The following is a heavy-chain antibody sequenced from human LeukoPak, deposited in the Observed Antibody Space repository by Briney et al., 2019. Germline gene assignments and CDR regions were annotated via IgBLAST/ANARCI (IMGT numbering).Heavy chain of an antibody. CDR1: GGSFSGYY. J-gene: IGHJ4*02. V-gene: IGHV4-34*01. D-gene: IGHD6-13*01. CDR2: INHSGST. Sequence: KPSETLSLTCAVYGGSFSGYYWSWIRQPPGKGLEWIGEINHSGSTNYNPSLKSRVTISVDTPKNQFSLKLSSVTAADTAVYYCASSSSWYYFDYWGQGTLVTVSS. CDR3: ASSSSWYYFDY.